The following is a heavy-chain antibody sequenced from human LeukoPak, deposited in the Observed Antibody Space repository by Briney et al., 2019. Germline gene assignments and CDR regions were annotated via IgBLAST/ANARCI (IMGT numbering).Heavy chain of an antibody. V-gene: IGHV1-2*02. CDR2: INPNSGGT. D-gene: IGHD3-3*01. CDR1: GYTFTGYY. Sequence: GASVKVSCKASGYTFTGYYMHWLRQAPGQGLEWMGWINPNSGGTNYAQKFQGRVTMTRDTSISTAYMELSRLRSDDTAVYYCTRPYYDFWSGYADNWFDPWGQGTLVTVSS. J-gene: IGHJ5*02. CDR3: TRPYYDFWSGYADNWFDP.